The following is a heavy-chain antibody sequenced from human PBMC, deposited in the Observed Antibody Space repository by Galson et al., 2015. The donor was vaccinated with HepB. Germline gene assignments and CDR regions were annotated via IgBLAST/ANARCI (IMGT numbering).Heavy chain of an antibody. V-gene: IGHV4-4*07. D-gene: IGHD2-8*02. CDR1: GDSISNYY. CDR3: ARDANKWTPGGYFDL. CDR2: IYSSGSA. Sequence: ETLSLTCTVSGDSISNYYWNWIQHRAGEGLEYIGRIYSSGSADYSPSLKSRVTMSVDTSKNHVSLKVTSVTAADTAVYYCARDANKWTPGGYFDLWGRGTLVTV. J-gene: IGHJ2*01.